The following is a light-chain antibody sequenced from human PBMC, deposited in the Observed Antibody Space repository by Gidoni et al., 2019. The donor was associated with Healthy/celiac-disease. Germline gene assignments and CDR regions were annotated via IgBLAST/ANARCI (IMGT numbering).Light chain of an antibody. CDR2: GAY. V-gene: IGKV3-20*01. CDR3: QQCGSSPGLT. CDR1: QSVSSTY. Sequence: SQSVSSTYLAWYQQKTGQAPRLLIYGAYSRSTCIPNRLSCSGCGTGFTITSSRLEAEDYAVYYWQQCGSSPGLTFGGGTKVEIK. J-gene: IGKJ4*01.